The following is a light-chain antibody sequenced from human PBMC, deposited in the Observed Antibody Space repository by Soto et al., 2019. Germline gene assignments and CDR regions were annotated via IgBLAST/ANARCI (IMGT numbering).Light chain of an antibody. J-gene: IGKJ2*01. CDR2: WAS. Sequence: DIVMIQSPDSLAVSLGERATINCKSSGSLLYSPNNKIYLAWYQQKPGRPPKLLVNWASTRESGVPDRFSGSGSGTDFTLTISSLQAEDVAVYYCHQYYYTPYTFGQGTKLEI. CDR1: GSLLYSPNNKIY. CDR3: HQYYYTPYT. V-gene: IGKV4-1*01.